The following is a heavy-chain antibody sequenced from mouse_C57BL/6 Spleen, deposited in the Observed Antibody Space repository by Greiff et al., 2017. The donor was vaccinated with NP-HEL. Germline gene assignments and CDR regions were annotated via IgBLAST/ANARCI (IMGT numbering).Heavy chain of an antibody. CDR2: ISYDGSN. CDR1: GYSITSGYY. V-gene: IGHV3-6*01. J-gene: IGHJ2*01. Sequence: EVQLVESGPGLVKPSQSLSLTCSVTGYSITSGYYWNWIRQFPGNKLEWMGYISYDGSNNYNPSLKNRISITRDPSKNQFFLKLNSVTTEDTATYYCARGDYYGSSYVFDYWGQGTTLTVSS. CDR3: ARGDYYGSSYVFDY. D-gene: IGHD1-1*01.